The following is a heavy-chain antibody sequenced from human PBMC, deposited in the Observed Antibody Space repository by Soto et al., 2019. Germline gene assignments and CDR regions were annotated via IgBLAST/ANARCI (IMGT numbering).Heavy chain of an antibody. Sequence: QVQLQESGPGLVKPSETLSLTCSVSGDSLSSCYWTWIRQSPEVGLEWIASVSYTGRTHYNPSLKSRVTISLDTSKSQGSVRLTSVTTAYTAIYYCARLVIRGWGGGDWFDPWGQGVRVTVSA. CDR2: VSYTGRT. D-gene: IGHD3-10*01. J-gene: IGHJ5*02. CDR3: ARLVIRGWGGGDWFDP. V-gene: IGHV4-59*01. CDR1: GDSLSSCY.